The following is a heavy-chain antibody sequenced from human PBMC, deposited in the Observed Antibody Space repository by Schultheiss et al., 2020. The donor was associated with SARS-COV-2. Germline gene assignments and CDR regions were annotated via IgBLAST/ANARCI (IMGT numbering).Heavy chain of an antibody. D-gene: IGHD3-3*01. Sequence: GGSLRLSCAASGFTFSSYAMSWVRQAPGKGLEWVSTIGRYDHSTRYAGSVKGRFTISRDNSRDTTYLQMNSLRLEDTGVYFCARSLPAPSSTTRFPFDLWGHGTMGTGS. CDR3: ARSLPAPSSTTRFPFDL. CDR1: GFTFSSYA. V-gene: IGHV3-23*01. J-gene: IGHJ3*01. CDR2: IGRYDHST.